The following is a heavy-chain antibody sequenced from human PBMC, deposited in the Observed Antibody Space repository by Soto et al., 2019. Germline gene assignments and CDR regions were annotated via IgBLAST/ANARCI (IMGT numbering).Heavy chain of an antibody. CDR1: GGIFSTYA. D-gene: IGHD3-10*01. CDR2: IIAIFGTP. Sequence: QVQLVQSGAEVKKPGSSVKVSCKDSGGIFSTYAISWLRQAPGQGLEWMGGIIAIFGTPHYAQRFQGRVTITADESTSTAYMELSRLRSEDTAVYYCARDRDDYGSGNYYNRIDFWGQGTLVTVSS. V-gene: IGHV1-69*01. CDR3: ARDRDDYGSGNYYNRIDF. J-gene: IGHJ4*02.